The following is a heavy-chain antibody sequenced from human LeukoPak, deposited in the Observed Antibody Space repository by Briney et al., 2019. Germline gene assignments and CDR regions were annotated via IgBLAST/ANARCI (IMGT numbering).Heavy chain of an antibody. CDR3: ARDSYYSGSLYYFDY. CDR2: IIPIFGTA. V-gene: IGHV1-69*05. J-gene: IGHJ4*02. D-gene: IGHD1-26*01. Sequence: ASVKVSCKASGGTFSSYAISWVRQAPGQGLEWMGRIIPIFGTANYAQKFQGRVTITTDESTSTAYMELSSLRSEDTAVYYCARDSYYSGSLYYFDYWGQGTLVTVSS. CDR1: GGTFSSYA.